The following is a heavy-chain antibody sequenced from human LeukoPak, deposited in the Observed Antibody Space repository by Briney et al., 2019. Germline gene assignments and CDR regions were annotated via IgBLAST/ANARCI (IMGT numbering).Heavy chain of an antibody. CDR1: GFTFSSYG. CDR3: AKEVEAYCGGDCYPGFDY. V-gene: IGHV3-33*06. J-gene: IGHJ4*02. D-gene: IGHD2-21*02. CDR2: IWYDGSIK. Sequence: GGSLRLSCAASGFTFSSYGMHWVRQAPGKGLEWVAVIWYDGSIKYYADSVKGRFTISRDNSKNTLYLQMNSLRAEDTAVYYCAKEVEAYCGGDCYPGFDYWGQGTLVTVSS.